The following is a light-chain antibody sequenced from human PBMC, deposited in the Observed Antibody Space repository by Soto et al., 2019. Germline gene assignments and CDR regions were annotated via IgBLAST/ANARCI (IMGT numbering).Light chain of an antibody. CDR3: SSYTTGSLVV. V-gene: IGLV2-14*01. Sequence: QSALTQAASVSGSPGQSITISCTGTSSDVGAYDYVTWYQQHPGKAPKVMIYKVSNRPSGVSNRFSGSKSGNTASLTISGLKDEDEDDYYCSSYTTGSLVVFGGGTKLTVL. CDR1: SSDVGAYDY. CDR2: KVS. J-gene: IGLJ2*01.